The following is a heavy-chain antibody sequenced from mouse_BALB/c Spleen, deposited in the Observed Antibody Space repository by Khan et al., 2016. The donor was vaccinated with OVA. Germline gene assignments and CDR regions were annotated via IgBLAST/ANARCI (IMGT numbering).Heavy chain of an antibody. CDR2: INTETGKP. CDR1: GYTFTDYS. CDR3: ASGLKYGNFDY. D-gene: IGHD2-10*02. J-gene: IGHJ2*01. V-gene: IGHV9-2-1*01. Sequence: QIQLVQSGPELKKPGETVKISCKASGYTFTDYSMHWVKQAPGKGLKWMGWINTETGKPTYAVDFTGRFAFSLDTSASTAYLQINNLKNEDTATYSCASGLKYGNFDYWGQGTTVTVSS.